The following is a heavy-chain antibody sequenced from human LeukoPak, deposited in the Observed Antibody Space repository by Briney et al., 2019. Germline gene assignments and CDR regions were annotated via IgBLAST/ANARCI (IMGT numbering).Heavy chain of an antibody. V-gene: IGHV3-30-3*01. Sequence: GGSLRLSCAASGFTFSRYAMHWVRQAPGKGLEWVAVISYDGSNKYYADSVKGRFTISRDNSKNTLYLQMNSLRAEDTAVYYCARDSYDYYDSSGLTSPWGQGTLVTVSS. CDR3: ARDSYDYYDSSGLTSP. CDR2: ISYDGSNK. CDR1: GFTFSRYA. D-gene: IGHD3-22*01. J-gene: IGHJ5*02.